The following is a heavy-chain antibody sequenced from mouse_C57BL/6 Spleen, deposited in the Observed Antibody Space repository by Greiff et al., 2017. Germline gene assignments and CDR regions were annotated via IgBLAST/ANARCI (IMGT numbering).Heavy chain of an antibody. D-gene: IGHD1-1*01. Sequence: VQLQQPGAELVKPGASVKLSCKASGYTFTSYWMHWVKQRPGRGLEWIGRIDPNSGGTKYNEKFKSKDTLTVDKPSSTAYMQLSSLSSEDSAVYYCARGATVVARDLDLYFDVWGTGTTVTVSS. CDR3: ARGATVVARDLDLYFDV. CDR1: GYTFTSYW. J-gene: IGHJ1*03. V-gene: IGHV1-72*01. CDR2: IDPNSGGT.